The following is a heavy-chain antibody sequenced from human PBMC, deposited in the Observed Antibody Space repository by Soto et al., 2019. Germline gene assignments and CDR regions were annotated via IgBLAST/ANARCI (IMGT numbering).Heavy chain of an antibody. J-gene: IGHJ3*02. CDR2: IYSGGST. V-gene: IGHV3-66*01. CDR3: AKERSSGYRKQNDAFDI. CDR1: GFTVSSNY. D-gene: IGHD3-22*01. Sequence: GGSLRLSCVVSGFTVSSNYMSWVRQAPGKGLEWVSVIYSGGSTYYADSVKGRFTISRDSSKNTLYLQMNSLRAEDTAVYYCAKERSSGYRKQNDAFDIWGQGTMVTVSS.